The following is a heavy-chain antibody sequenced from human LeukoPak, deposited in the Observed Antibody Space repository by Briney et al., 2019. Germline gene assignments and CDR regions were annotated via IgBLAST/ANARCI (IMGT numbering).Heavy chain of an antibody. CDR2: ISSSSSYI. CDR1: GFTFSSYG. Sequence: GGSLRLSCAASGFTFSSYGMSWVRQAPGKGLEWVSSISSSSSYIYYADSVKGRFTISRDNAKNSLYLQMNSLRAEDTAVYYCARDPLTYYYGSGSQYFDYWGQGTLVTVSS. CDR3: ARDPLTYYYGSGSQYFDY. V-gene: IGHV3-21*01. D-gene: IGHD3-10*01. J-gene: IGHJ4*02.